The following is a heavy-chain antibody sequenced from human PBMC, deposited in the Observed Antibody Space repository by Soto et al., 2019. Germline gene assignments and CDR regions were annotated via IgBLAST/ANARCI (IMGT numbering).Heavy chain of an antibody. V-gene: IGHV4-34*01. Sequence: TSETLSLTCAVYGGSFSGYYWSWIRQPPGKGLEWIGEINHSGSTNYNPSLKSRVTISVDTSKNQFSLKLSSVTAADTAVYYCARGSGGHFLDYWGQGTLVTVSS. CDR2: INHSGST. J-gene: IGHJ4*02. CDR3: ARGSGGHFLDY. CDR1: GGSFSGYY. D-gene: IGHD3-3*02.